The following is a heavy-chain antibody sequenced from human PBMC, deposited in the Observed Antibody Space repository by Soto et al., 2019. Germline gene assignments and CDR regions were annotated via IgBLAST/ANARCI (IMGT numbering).Heavy chain of an antibody. J-gene: IGHJ4*02. CDR1: GGSISSSSYY. Sequence: QLQLQESGPGLVKPSETLSLTCTVSGGSISSSSYYWGWIRQPPGKGLEWIGTIYYSGSTYYNPSLKSRVTISVATSKNQFSLKLSSVTAADPAVYYCARRGSGGIAVAGTSFDYWGQGTLVTVSS. CDR2: IYYSGST. D-gene: IGHD6-19*01. CDR3: ARRGSGGIAVAGTSFDY. V-gene: IGHV4-39*01.